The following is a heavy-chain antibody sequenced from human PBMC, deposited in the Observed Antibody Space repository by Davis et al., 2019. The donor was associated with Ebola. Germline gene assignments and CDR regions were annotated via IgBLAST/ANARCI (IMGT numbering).Heavy chain of an antibody. CDR2: IYPGDSDT. CDR3: ARQESLYGWSDY. CDR1: GYSFNTYW. Sequence: GESLKISCKGSGYSFNTYWIAWVRQMPGKGLEWMGIIYPGDSDTRYSPSFEGQVTISVDRSITTAYLQWRSLRASDTAIYYCARQESLYGWSDYWGQGTLVTVSS. J-gene: IGHJ4*02. D-gene: IGHD3-10*01. V-gene: IGHV5-51*01.